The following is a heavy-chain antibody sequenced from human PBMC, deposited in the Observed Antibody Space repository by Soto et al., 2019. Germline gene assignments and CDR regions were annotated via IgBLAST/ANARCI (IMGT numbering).Heavy chain of an antibody. D-gene: IGHD6-19*01. V-gene: IGHV4-38-2*02. Sequence: KPSETLSLTCAVSGYSISSGYYWGWIRQPPGKGLEWIGSIYHSGSTYYNPSLKSRVTISVDTSKNQFSLKLSSVTAADTAVYYCARDKGDSSGWYGPHFDYWGQGTLVTVSS. CDR3: ARDKGDSSGWYGPHFDY. J-gene: IGHJ4*02. CDR1: GYSISSGYY. CDR2: IYHSGST.